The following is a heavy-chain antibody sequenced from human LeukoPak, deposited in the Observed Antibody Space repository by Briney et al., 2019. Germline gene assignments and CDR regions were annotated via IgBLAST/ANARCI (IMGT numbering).Heavy chain of an antibody. Sequence: GGSLRLSCAASGFTFDDYGMSWVRQAPGKGLEWVSGINWNGGSTGYADSVKGRFTIPRDNAKNSLYLQMNSLRAEDTALYYCARGAYGAASDYYYYMDVWGKGTTVTVSS. V-gene: IGHV3-20*04. J-gene: IGHJ6*03. CDR3: ARGAYGAASDYYYYMDV. CDR2: INWNGGST. D-gene: IGHD4-17*01. CDR1: GFTFDDYG.